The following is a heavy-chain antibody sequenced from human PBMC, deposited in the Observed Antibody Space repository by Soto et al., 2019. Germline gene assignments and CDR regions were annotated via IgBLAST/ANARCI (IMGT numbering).Heavy chain of an antibody. J-gene: IGHJ4*02. D-gene: IGHD6-13*01. CDR3: AKDLDAYSSSWPADY. CDR1: GFTFSSYA. Sequence: EVQLLESGGGLVQPGGSLRLSCAASGFTFSSYAMSWVRQAPGKGLEWVSAISGSGGSTYYADSVKGRFTISRDNSKNTLDLQMNSLRAEDTAVYYCAKDLDAYSSSWPADYWGQGTLVTVSS. V-gene: IGHV3-23*01. CDR2: ISGSGGST.